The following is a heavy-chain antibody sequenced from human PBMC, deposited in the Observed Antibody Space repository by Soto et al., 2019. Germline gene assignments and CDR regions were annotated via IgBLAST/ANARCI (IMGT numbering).Heavy chain of an antibody. CDR2: INPSGGST. D-gene: IGHD3-22*01. J-gene: IGHJ4*02. Sequence: ASVKVSCKASGYTFTSYYMHCVRQAPGQGLEWMGIINPSGGSTSYAQKFQGRVTMTRDTSTSTVYMELSSLRSEDTAVYYCAREDYDSSGYYLSSGLDYWGQGTLVTVSS. V-gene: IGHV1-46*01. CDR1: GYTFTSYY. CDR3: AREDYDSSGYYLSSGLDY.